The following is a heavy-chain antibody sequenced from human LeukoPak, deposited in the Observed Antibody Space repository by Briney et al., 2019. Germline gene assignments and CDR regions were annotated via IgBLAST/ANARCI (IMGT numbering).Heavy chain of an antibody. CDR2: IYHSGST. CDR3: ARDRALHGGDAENYFDY. V-gene: IGHV4-38-2*02. J-gene: IGHJ4*02. D-gene: IGHD4-23*01. CDR1: GYSISSGYY. Sequence: PSETLSLTCTVSGYSISSGYYWGWIRPPPGKGLEWSGGIYHSGSTYYNPSLKSRVTISVDTSKNQFSLKLSSVTAADTDVYYCARDRALHGGDAENYFDYWGQGTLVTVSS.